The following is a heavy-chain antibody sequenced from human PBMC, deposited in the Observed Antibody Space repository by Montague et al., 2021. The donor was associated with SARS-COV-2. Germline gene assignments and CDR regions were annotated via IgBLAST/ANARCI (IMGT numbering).Heavy chain of an antibody. CDR1: GGSFSDYY. CDR2: INHRGTS. J-gene: IGHJ4*02. V-gene: IGHV4-34*01. Sequence: SETLSLTCAVYGGSFSDYYWSWIRQPPGKGLEWFGEINHRGTSKYNPSLKSRVSISLDTSKNQFSLYLSSVTAADTAVYYCARGRQHFNMIVVVMTGGEYYFDNWGQETLVTVS. CDR3: ARGRQHFNMIVVVMTGGEYYFDN. D-gene: IGHD3-22*01.